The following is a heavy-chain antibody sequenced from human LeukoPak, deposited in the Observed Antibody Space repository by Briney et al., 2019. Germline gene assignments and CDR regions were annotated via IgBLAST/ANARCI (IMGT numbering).Heavy chain of an antibody. CDR1: GGSISSSSYY. D-gene: IGHD3-16*01. CDR3: ARKGVLPPYYYYYYMDV. Sequence: SETLSLTCTVSGGSISSSSYYWGWIRQPPGKGLEWIGSIYYSGSTYYNPSLKSRVTISVDTSKNQFSLKLSSVTAADTAVYYCARKGVLPPYYYYYYMDVWGKGTTVTVSS. V-gene: IGHV4-39*07. CDR2: IYYSGST. J-gene: IGHJ6*03.